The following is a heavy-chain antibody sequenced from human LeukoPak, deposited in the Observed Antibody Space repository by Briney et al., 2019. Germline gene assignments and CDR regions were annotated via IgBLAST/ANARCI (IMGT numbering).Heavy chain of an antibody. J-gene: IGHJ3*01. CDR3: ARSPRVATILGPAYVFDL. CDR1: GGSIGTNTYY. D-gene: IGHD5-12*01. Sequence: SETLSLTSTVSGGSIGTNTYYWGWIRQPPGKGLEWIGSIYYSGRTYYNPSLKSRVTISVDTSKNQFSLNLSSVIATDTAVYYCARSPRVATILGPAYVFDLWGQGTLVPVSS. V-gene: IGHV4-39*01. CDR2: IYYSGRT.